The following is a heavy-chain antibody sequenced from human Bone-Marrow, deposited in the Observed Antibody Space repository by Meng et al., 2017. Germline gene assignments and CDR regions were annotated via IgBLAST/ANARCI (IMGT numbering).Heavy chain of an antibody. CDR1: GYTFTAYY. CDR2: INPNSGGT. CDR3: ARARRPTRYFEGLNWFDP. J-gene: IGHJ5*02. Sequence: ASVKVSCKPSGYTFTAYYIHWVRQAPGQGLEWMGWINPNSGGTNYAQKFQGRVTMTRDTSISTAYMELSRLRSDDTAVYYCARARRPTRYFEGLNWFDPWGQGTLVTVSS. V-gene: IGHV1-2*02. D-gene: IGHD3-9*01.